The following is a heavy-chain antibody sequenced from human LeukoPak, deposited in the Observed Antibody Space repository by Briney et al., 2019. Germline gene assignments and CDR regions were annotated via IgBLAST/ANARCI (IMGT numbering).Heavy chain of an antibody. CDR1: GFTFSSYG. J-gene: IGHJ4*02. D-gene: IGHD3-22*01. CDR2: ISGSGGST. V-gene: IGHV3-23*01. Sequence: GGSLRLSCAASGFTFSSYGMSWVRQAPGKGLEWVSAISGSGGSTYYADSVKGRFTISRDDSKNTLYLQMNSLRAEDTAVYYCAKDHRYYYDSSGYYWGQGTLVTVSS. CDR3: AKDHRYYYDSSGYY.